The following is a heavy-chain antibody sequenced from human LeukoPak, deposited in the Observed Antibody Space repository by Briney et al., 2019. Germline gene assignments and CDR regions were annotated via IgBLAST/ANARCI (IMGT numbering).Heavy chain of an antibody. Sequence: KPGGSLRLSCAASGFTFTDYYMSWIRQPPGKGLEWLSYISGSSTNTNYADSVKGRFTISRDNAKNSLYLQMNSLRAEDTAIYYCARVNPISSGFYAYWGQGTLVTVSS. V-gene: IGHV3-11*06. D-gene: IGHD3-22*01. CDR3: ARVNPISSGFYAY. J-gene: IGHJ4*02. CDR1: GFTFTDYY. CDR2: ISGSSTNT.